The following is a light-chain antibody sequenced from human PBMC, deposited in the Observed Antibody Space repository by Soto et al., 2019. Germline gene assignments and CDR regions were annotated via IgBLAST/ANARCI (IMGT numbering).Light chain of an antibody. CDR3: QSYDSSNRGV. J-gene: IGLJ3*02. Sequence: NFMLTQPHSVSESPGKTVTISCTRSSCSIASNYVQWYQQRPGSAPTTVIYEDNQRPSGVPDRFSGSIDSSSNSASLTISGLKTEDEADYYCQSYDSSNRGVFGGGTKVTVL. CDR1: SCSIASNY. V-gene: IGLV6-57*03. CDR2: EDN.